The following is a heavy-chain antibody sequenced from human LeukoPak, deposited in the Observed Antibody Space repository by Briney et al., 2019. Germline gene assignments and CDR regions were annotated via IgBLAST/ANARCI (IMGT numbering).Heavy chain of an antibody. D-gene: IGHD3-10*01. CDR3: ARAGWIITSGIDY. Sequence: SETLSLTCGVSGYSISRGYYWAWIRQPPGKGLEWIGTIYHTGSTYYNPSLESRVTISVDTSKNEFSLNRNSVTAADTAVYYCARAGWIITSGIDYWGQGALVTVSS. V-gene: IGHV4-38-2*01. CDR1: GYSISRGYY. CDR2: IYHTGST. J-gene: IGHJ4*02.